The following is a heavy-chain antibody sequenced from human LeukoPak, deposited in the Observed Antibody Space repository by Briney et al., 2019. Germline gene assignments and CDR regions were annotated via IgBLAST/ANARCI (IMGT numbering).Heavy chain of an antibody. J-gene: IGHJ4*02. CDR2: ISSTGTTI. CDR1: GFTFSDHE. CDR3: ARRFDC. V-gene: IGHV3-48*03. Sequence: GGSLRLSCAASGFTFSDHEMNWVRQAPGEGLGWVSYISSTGTTIEYADSVKGRFTISRDNAKNSVFLQMNSLRPDDTAIYYCARRFDCWGQGTLVTVSS.